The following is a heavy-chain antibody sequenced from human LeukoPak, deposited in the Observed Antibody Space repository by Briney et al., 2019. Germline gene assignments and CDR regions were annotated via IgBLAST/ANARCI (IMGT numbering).Heavy chain of an antibody. J-gene: IGHJ3*02. Sequence: AETLSLTCAASGSSISSYYWSWIRQPPGKGLEWIGYISYSGSTDYNPSLKSRVTISLDTSKNQFALGLSSVTAADTAVYYCARETRLHSGSDTNDASDIWGQGTMVTVSS. CDR2: ISYSGST. CDR3: ARETRLHSGSDTNDASDI. D-gene: IGHD1-26*01. CDR1: GSSISSYY. V-gene: IGHV4-59*01.